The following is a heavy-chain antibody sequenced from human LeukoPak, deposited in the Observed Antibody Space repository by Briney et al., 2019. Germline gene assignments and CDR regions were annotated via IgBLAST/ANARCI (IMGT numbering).Heavy chain of an antibody. J-gene: IGHJ3*02. CDR3: ARGGDIVVVTADGDAFDI. CDR2: ISAYNGNT. CDR1: GYTFTSYG. D-gene: IGHD2-21*02. Sequence: GASVKVPCKASGYTFTSYGISLVRQAPGQGLEWMGWISAYNGNTNYAQKLQGRVTMTTDTSTSTAYMELRSLRSDDTAVYYCARGGDIVVVTADGDAFDIWGQGTMVTVSS. V-gene: IGHV1-18*01.